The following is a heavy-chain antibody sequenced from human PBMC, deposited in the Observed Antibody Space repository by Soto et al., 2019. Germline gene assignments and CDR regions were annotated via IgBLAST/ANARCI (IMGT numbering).Heavy chain of an antibody. J-gene: IGHJ4*02. CDR2: INHSGST. D-gene: IGHD3-10*01. Sequence: SETLSLTCAVYGGSFSGYYWSWIRQPPGKGLEWIGEINHSGSTNYNPSLKSRLNISVHTSKNQFSLKLSSVTAADTAVYYCARGRSLDYWGQGTLVTVSS. CDR1: GGSFSGYY. CDR3: ARGRSLDY. V-gene: IGHV4-34*01.